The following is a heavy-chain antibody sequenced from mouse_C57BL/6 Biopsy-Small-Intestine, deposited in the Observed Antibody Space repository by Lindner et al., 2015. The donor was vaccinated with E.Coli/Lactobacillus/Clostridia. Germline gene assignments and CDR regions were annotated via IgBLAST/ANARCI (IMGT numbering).Heavy chain of an antibody. CDR3: ARIYDGYYVEFDYAMDY. CDR2: IWPGGGT. Sequence: VQLQESGPGLVAPSQSLSITCTVSGFSLNSYAISWVRQSPGKGLEWLGVIWPGGGTNHNSALKSSLSISKDNAKSQVFLEMNSLQTDDTARYYCARIYDGYYVEFDYAMDYWGQGTSVTVSS. V-gene: IGHV2-9-1*01. CDR1: GFSLNSYA. D-gene: IGHD2-3*01. J-gene: IGHJ4*01.